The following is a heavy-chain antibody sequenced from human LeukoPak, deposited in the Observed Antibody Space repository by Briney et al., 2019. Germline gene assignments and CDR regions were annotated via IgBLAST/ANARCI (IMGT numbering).Heavy chain of an antibody. J-gene: IGHJ4*02. V-gene: IGHV3-23*01. CDR1: GFSFSSYA. CDR2: ISGGGDST. Sequence: PGGSLRLSCAASGFSFSSYAMIWVRQAAGKGLEWLSSISGGGDSTYYSDSVKGRFTVSRDNSKNTLSLQMNSLTAEDTAVYYCVPPKSDSGAAWGQGTLVTVSS. CDR3: VPPKSDSGAA. D-gene: IGHD3-10*01.